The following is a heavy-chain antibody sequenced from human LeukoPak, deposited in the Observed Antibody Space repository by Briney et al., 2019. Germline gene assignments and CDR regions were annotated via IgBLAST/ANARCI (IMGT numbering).Heavy chain of an antibody. CDR3: ARRSLIAAEDY. Sequence: SETLSLTCTVSGDSIRPYYWNWIRQSPGKGLEWLGYISYSGNTNYHPPVKRRVTISLDTSKNHFSLRLNSVTAADTAVYYCARRSLIAAEDYWGQGTLVTVSS. J-gene: IGHJ4*02. V-gene: IGHV4-59*08. CDR1: GDSIRPYY. CDR2: ISYSGNT. D-gene: IGHD6-6*01.